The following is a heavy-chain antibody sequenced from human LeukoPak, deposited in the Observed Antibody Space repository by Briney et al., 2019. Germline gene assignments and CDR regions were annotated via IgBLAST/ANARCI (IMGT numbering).Heavy chain of an antibody. D-gene: IGHD4-11*01. CDR3: AKDSTTSGRRGMDV. CDR1: GFTFDDYA. CDR2: ISWNSGSI. V-gene: IGHV3-9*01. Sequence: GRSLRLSCAASGFTFDDYAMHWVRHAPGKGLEWVSGISWNSGSIGYADSVKGRFTISRDNAKNSLYLQMNSLRAEDTALYYCAKDSTTSGRRGMDVWGQGTTVTVSS. J-gene: IGHJ6*02.